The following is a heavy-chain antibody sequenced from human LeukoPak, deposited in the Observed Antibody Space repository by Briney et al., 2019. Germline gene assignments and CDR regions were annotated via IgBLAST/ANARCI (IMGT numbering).Heavy chain of an antibody. CDR3: AIIYSGYDLDY. CDR2: INHSGST. V-gene: IGHV4-34*01. D-gene: IGHD5-12*01. Sequence: SETLSLTCAVYGGSFSGYYWSWIRQPPGKGLEWIGEINHSGSTNYNPSLKSRVTISVDTSKNQFSLKLSSVTAADTAVYYCAIIYSGYDLDYWGQGTQVTVSS. CDR1: GGSFSGYY. J-gene: IGHJ4*02.